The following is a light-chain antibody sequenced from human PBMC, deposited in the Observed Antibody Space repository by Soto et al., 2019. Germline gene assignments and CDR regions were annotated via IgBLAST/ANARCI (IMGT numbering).Light chain of an antibody. Sequence: IVVRQSRGTLSLCPGEIASISYRASQSVSNNYLAWYQQKPGQAPRLLIYGASNRATGIPDRFSGSGSGTDFTLTISRLEPEDFAVYYCQQYGSSGTFGQGTKVDI. J-gene: IGKJ1*01. CDR2: GAS. CDR3: QQYGSSGT. CDR1: QSVSNNY. V-gene: IGKV3-20*01.